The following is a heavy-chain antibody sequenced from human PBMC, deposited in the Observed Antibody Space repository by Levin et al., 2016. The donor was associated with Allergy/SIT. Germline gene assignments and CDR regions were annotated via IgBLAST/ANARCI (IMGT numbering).Heavy chain of an antibody. CDR2: IYYSGNT. D-gene: IGHD3-3*01. J-gene: IGHJ4*02. CDR3: AEGIFTIFGVVTAFEN. Sequence: GSLRLSCTVSTGSISSSNYYWGWIRQPPGKGLEWIGSIYYSGNTFYHPSLKSRVTISVDTSKNQLSLNLSSVTAADTAVYFCAEGIFTIFGVVTAFENWGQGTLVTVSS. V-gene: IGHV4-39*01. CDR1: TGSISSSNYY.